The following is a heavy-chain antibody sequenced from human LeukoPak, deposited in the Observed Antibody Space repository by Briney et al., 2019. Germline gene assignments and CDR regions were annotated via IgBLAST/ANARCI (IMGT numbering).Heavy chain of an antibody. CDR3: VRLGRDGYTYGAAY. CDR1: GYTFDDYG. D-gene: IGHD5-24*01. V-gene: IGHV3-20*04. Sequence: GGSLRLSCAGSGYTFDDYGMRWVRQAPGKGLGWVAGINWNGGSTDYAASVKGRCTISRDNAKNALYLEMNSLRAEDTAFYYCVRLGRDGYTYGAAYWGQGTLVTVSS. J-gene: IGHJ1*01. CDR2: INWNGGST.